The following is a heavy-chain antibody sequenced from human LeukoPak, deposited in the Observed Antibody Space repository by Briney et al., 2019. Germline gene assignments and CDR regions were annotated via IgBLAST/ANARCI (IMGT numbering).Heavy chain of an antibody. Sequence: SGRSLRLSCAASGFTFDDYGMGWVRHDGGKGMGGVSGMSFNSGIIGYADSVKRRFTISRDNPKNSLYLQMNTLRVEDTALYYCAKDKGPIVVVSVAFDIWGQGTMVTVSS. J-gene: IGHJ3*02. D-gene: IGHD3-22*01. CDR3: AKDKGPIVVVSVAFDI. CDR2: MSFNSGII. CDR1: GFTFDDYG. V-gene: IGHV3-9*01.